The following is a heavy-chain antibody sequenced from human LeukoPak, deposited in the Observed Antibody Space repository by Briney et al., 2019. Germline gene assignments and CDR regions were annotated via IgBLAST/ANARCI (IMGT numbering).Heavy chain of an antibody. CDR3: ARAPYYYDSSGYYSISFDY. D-gene: IGHD3-22*01. V-gene: IGHV4-59*01. J-gene: IGHJ4*02. CDR2: IFYTGST. CDR1: GGSISSYY. Sequence: SETLSLTCTVSGGSISSYYWSWIRQPPGKGLEWIGYIFYTGSTNYNPSLKSRVTISVDTSKNQFSLKLSSVTAADTSVYYCARAPYYYDSSGYYSISFDYWGQGTLVTVSS.